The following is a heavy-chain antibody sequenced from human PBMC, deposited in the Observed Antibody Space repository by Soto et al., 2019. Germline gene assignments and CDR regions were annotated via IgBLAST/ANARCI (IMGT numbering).Heavy chain of an antibody. CDR3: ARDLGPTVTYTALYYYYYGMDV. CDR1: GYTFTSYA. CDR2: INTNTGNP. V-gene: IGHV7-4-1*01. J-gene: IGHJ6*02. D-gene: IGHD4-4*01. Sequence: ASVKVSCKASGYTFTSYAMNWVRQAPGQGLEWMGWINTNTGNPTYAQGFTGRFVFSLDTSVSTAYLQICSLKAEDTAVYYCARDLGPTVTYTALYYYYYGMDVWGQGTTVTVS.